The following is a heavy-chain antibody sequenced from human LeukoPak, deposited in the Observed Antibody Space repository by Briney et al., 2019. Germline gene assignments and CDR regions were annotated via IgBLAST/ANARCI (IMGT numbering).Heavy chain of an antibody. J-gene: IGHJ3*02. V-gene: IGHV1-46*01. Sequence: ASVKVSCKASGFTFTGYYIHWVRQAPGQGLEWMGIINPSGGSTSYAQKFQGRVTMTRDTSTSTVYMELSSLRSEDTAVYYCARGRGGIMEGDAFDIWGQGTMVTVSS. CDR1: GFTFTGYY. D-gene: IGHD1-14*01. CDR3: ARGRGGIMEGDAFDI. CDR2: INPSGGST.